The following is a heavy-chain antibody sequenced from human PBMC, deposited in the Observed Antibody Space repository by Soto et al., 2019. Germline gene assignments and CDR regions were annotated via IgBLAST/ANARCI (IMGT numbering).Heavy chain of an antibody. J-gene: IGHJ4*02. CDR3: ARGNWNYGYFDY. Sequence: QVQLVEYGGGVVQPGRSLRLSCAASGFTFNNYGMHWVRQAPGKGLEWVAVIWYDGSYKYNADSVKGRFTISRDTSKNTLYLQMNSLRGEDTAVYHCARGNWNYGYFDYWGQGTLVTVSS. D-gene: IGHD1-7*01. V-gene: IGHV3-33*01. CDR2: IWYDGSYK. CDR1: GFTFNNYG.